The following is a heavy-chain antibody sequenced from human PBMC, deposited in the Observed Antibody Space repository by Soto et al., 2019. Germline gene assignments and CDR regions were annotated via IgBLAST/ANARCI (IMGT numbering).Heavy chain of an antibody. CDR3: ARGAWGGLANWFDP. Sequence: ASVKVSCKASGYTFTRYGISWVRQAPGQGLEWMGWISAYNGNTNYAQKLQGRVTMTSDTSTSTAYMELRSLRSDDTAVYYCARGAWGGLANWFDPWGQGTLVTVSS. J-gene: IGHJ5*02. D-gene: IGHD2-21*01. V-gene: IGHV1-18*01. CDR2: ISAYNGNT. CDR1: GYTFTRYG.